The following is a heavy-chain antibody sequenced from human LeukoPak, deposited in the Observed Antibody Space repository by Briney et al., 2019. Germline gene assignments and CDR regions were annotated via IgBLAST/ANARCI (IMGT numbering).Heavy chain of an antibody. D-gene: IGHD3-9*01. J-gene: IGHJ3*02. V-gene: IGHV3-21*01. CDR3: ATQGVLRYFDWLLNDAFDI. CDR2: ITSSSSYI. CDR1: GFTFSSYH. Sequence: GGSLRLSCAASGFTFSSYHMNWVRQAPGKGLEWVSSITSSSSYIYYADSVKGRFTVSRDNAKNSLYLQMNSLRAEDTAVYYCATQGVLRYFDWLLNDAFDIWGQGTMVTVSS.